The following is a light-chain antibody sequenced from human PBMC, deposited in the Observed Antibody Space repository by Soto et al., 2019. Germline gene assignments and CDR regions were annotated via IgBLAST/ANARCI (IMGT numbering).Light chain of an antibody. V-gene: IGLV1-44*01. CDR3: AAWDDSLNGFV. J-gene: IGLJ1*01. CDR1: NSNIGSNV. CDR2: NNN. Sequence: VLTQPTSASGTPGQRVTMSCSGSNSNIGSNVVTWYQQLPGTAPKLLIYNNNQRPSGVPDRFSGSKSGTSASLAISGLQSEDEADYYCAAWDDSLNGFVFGTGTKLTVL.